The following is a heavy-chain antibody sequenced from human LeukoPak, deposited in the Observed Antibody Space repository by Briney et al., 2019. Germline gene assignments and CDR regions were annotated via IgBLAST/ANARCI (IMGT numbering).Heavy chain of an antibody. J-gene: IGHJ4*02. V-gene: IGHV1-69*05. CDR3: ASEMATIISAPDY. Sequence: ASVKVSCKASGGTFSSHAISWVRQAPGQGLEWMGRIIPIFGTANYAQKFQGRVTITTNESTSTAYMELSSLRSEDTAVYYCASEMATIISAPDYWGQGTLVTVSS. D-gene: IGHD5-24*01. CDR1: GGTFSSHA. CDR2: IIPIFGTA.